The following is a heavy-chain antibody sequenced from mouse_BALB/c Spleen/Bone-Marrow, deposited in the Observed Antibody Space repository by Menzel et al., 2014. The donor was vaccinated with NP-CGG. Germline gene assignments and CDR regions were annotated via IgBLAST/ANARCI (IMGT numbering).Heavy chain of an antibody. CDR2: IYPGDGDT. D-gene: IGHD3-1*01. J-gene: IGHJ1*01. V-gene: IGHV1-80*01. CDR3: ATPDPRAAWYLDV. Sequence: QVQLQQSGAELVRPGSSVKISCKASGYAFSSYWMNWVKQRPGQGLAWIGQIYPGDGDTNYNGKFKGKATLTADKSSSTGYMQLSSLTSEGAAVYFSATPDPRAAWYLDVWGPEITVPVSS. CDR1: GYAFSSYW.